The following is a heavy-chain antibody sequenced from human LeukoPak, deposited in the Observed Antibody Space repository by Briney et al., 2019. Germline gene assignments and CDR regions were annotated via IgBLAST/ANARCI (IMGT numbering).Heavy chain of an antibody. CDR3: ARGDLGYCSGGSCYGDWFDP. Sequence: SETLSLTCAVSGGSFSGYYWSWIRQPPGKGLEWIGEINHSGSTNYNPSLKSRVTISVDTSKNQFSLKLSSVTAADTAVYYCARGDLGYCSGGSCYGDWFDPWGQGTLVTVSS. D-gene: IGHD2-15*01. CDR1: GGSFSGYY. V-gene: IGHV4-34*01. J-gene: IGHJ5*02. CDR2: INHSGST.